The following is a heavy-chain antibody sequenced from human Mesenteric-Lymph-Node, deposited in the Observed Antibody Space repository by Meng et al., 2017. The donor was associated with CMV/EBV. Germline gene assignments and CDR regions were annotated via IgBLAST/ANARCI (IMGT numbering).Heavy chain of an antibody. Sequence: KVSCKGSGYSFSSYWIAWVRQTPGKGLEWMGIIYPDDSDTRYSPSFQGQVTISADKSIGTAYLQWNSLKASDTAMYYCARTTRMTAVSDFDYWGQGTLVTVSS. V-gene: IGHV5-51*01. J-gene: IGHJ4*02. CDR3: ARTTRMTAVSDFDY. CDR1: GYSFSSYW. CDR2: IYPDDSDT. D-gene: IGHD4-17*01.